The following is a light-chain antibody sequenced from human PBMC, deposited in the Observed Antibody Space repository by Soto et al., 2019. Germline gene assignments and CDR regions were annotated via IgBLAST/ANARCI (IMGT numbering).Light chain of an antibody. CDR3: QVWDSSTVL. CDR1: KVGDKY. Sequence: SYELTQPPSVSVSPGQTASVTCSGDKVGDKYACWYQQKPGQSPVLVIYQDNKRPSGIPERFSGSNSGNTATLTIRGTQAMDEADYYCQVWDSSTVLFGGGTKLTVL. J-gene: IGLJ2*01. V-gene: IGLV3-1*01. CDR2: QDN.